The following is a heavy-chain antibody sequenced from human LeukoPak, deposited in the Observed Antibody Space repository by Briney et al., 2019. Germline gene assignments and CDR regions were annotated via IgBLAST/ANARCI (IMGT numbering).Heavy chain of an antibody. J-gene: IGHJ4*02. CDR3: ARERTLTSCYDY. D-gene: IGHD2-15*01. V-gene: IGHV1-2*02. CDR1: GYDFTSVG. CDR2: INPNSGGT. Sequence: GASVKVSCKASGYDFTSVGITWVRRAPGQGLEWMGWINPNSGGTNYAQKFQGRVTMTRDTSISTAYMELSRLRSDDTAVYYCARERTLTSCYDYWGQGTLVTVSS.